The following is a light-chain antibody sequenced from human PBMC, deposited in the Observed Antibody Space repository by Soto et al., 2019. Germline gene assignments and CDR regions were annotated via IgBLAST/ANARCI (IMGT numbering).Light chain of an antibody. CDR1: QSVSSSY. CDR2: GAS. Sequence: EIVFTQSPGTLSLSPGERATLSCRASQSVSSSYLAWYQQKPGQAPRLLIYGASSRATGIPDRFSGSGSGTDFTLTISSLEPEDFAVYYCQQYGSSPRTFGQGTKVEIK. J-gene: IGKJ1*01. CDR3: QQYGSSPRT. V-gene: IGKV3-20*01.